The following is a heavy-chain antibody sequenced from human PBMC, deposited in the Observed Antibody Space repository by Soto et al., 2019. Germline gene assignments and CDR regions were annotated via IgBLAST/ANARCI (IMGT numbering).Heavy chain of an antibody. D-gene: IGHD3-3*01. CDR2: ITSSSDTI. V-gene: IGHV3-48*02. CDR3: ARVGVVIPPGYYYPMDV. Sequence: GGSLRLSCAASGFTFSSFHMNWVRQAPGRGLEWVAYITSSSDTIYYSDSVKGRFTISRDNGKNSLFLQMNSLRDEDTAVYYCARVGVVIPPGYYYPMDVWGQGTTVTVSS. CDR1: GFTFSSFH. J-gene: IGHJ6*02.